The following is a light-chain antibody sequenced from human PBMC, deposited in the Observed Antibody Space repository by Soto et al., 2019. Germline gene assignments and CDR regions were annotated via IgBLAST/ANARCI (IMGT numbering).Light chain of an antibody. V-gene: IGKV1-39*01. J-gene: IGKJ1*01. CDR1: QSISNY. CDR2: AAS. Sequence: DIQMTQSPSSLSASVGDRVTITCRASQSISNYLNWYQQKPGKAPNLLIYAASSLQSGVPARFSGSGSGTEFTLTISSMPPEDFATYYCQQSYSTLRTFGQGTKVESK. CDR3: QQSYSTLRT.